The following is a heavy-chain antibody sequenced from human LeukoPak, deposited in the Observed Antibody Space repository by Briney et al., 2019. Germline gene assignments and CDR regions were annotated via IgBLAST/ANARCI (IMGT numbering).Heavy chain of an antibody. CDR2: ISWDGGST. CDR1: GFTFSSYW. J-gene: IGHJ6*03. CDR3: AGGYYYYYMDV. V-gene: IGHV3-43*01. D-gene: IGHD3-16*01. Sequence: GGSLRLSCAASGFTFSSYWMHWVRQAPGKGLEWVSLISWDGGSTYYADSVKGRFTISRDNSKNSLYLQMNSLRTEDTALYYCAGGYYYYYMDVWGKGTTVTVSS.